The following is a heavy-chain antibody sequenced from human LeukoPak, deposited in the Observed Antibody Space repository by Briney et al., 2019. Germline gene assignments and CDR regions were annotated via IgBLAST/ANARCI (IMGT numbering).Heavy chain of an antibody. CDR2: IYYSGST. CDR3: ATSPLLWFGELGQVFDY. Sequence: PSETLSLTCTVSGYSISSGYYWGWIRQPPGKGLEWIGSIYYSGSTYYNPSLKSRVTISVDTSKNQFSLKLSSVTAADTAVYYCATSPLLWFGELGQVFDYWGQGTLVTVSS. D-gene: IGHD3-10*01. CDR1: GYSISSGYY. J-gene: IGHJ4*02. V-gene: IGHV4-38-2*02.